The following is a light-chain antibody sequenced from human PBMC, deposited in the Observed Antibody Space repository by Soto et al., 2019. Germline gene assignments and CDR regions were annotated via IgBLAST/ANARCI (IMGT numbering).Light chain of an antibody. J-gene: IGKJ2*01. Sequence: EIVMTQSPATLSVSPGERATLSCRASQSVSSSYLAWYQQKPGQAPRLLIYGASTRATGIPARFSGSGSGTEFTLTISSLQSEDFAVYFCQQYNNCPQTFGQGTKLEIK. CDR2: GAS. CDR3: QQYNNCPQT. V-gene: IGKV3-15*01. CDR1: QSVSSSY.